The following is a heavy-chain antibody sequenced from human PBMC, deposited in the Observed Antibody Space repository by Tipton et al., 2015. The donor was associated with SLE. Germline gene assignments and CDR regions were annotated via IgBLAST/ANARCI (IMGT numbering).Heavy chain of an antibody. CDR1: GFTFSSYA. V-gene: IGHV3-30*04. J-gene: IGHJ4*02. CDR3: ARDGDLSSSWYYFDY. Sequence: TLSLTCAASGFTFSSYAMHWVRQAPGKGLEWVAVISYDGSNKYYADSVKGRFTISRDNSKNTLYLQMNSLRAEDTAVYYCARDGDLSSSWYYFDYWGQGTLVTVSS. CDR2: ISYDGSNK. D-gene: IGHD6-13*01.